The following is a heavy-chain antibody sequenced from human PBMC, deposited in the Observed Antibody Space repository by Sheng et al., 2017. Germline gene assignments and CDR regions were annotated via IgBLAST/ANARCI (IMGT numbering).Heavy chain of an antibody. CDR1: GGSFSGYY. J-gene: IGHJ5*02. Sequence: QVQLQQWGAGLLKPSETLSLTCAVYGGSFSGYYWSWIRQPPGKGLEWIGEINHSGSTNYNPSLKSRVTISVDTSKNQFSLKLSSVTAADTAVYYCARGVYYGSGSYYRGWFDPWGQGTLVTVSS. V-gene: IGHV4-34*01. CDR2: INHSGST. CDR3: ARGVYYGSGSYYRGWFDP. D-gene: IGHD3-10*01.